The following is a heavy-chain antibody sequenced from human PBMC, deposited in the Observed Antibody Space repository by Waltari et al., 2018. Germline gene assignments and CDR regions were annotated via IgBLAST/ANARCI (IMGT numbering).Heavy chain of an antibody. V-gene: IGHV1-69-2*01. CDR2: VDPEDGET. J-gene: IGHJ4*02. CDR3: ATGGEGTMVRGVYAPGY. CDR1: GYTFPDYS. Sequence: EVQLVQSGAEVKKPGATVKISCKASGYTFPDYSMHRVQQAPGKGLEWMGRVDPEDGETIYAEKFQGRVTITADTSTDTAYMELSSLRSEDTAVYYCATGGEGTMVRGVYAPGYWGQGTLVTVSS. D-gene: IGHD3-10*01.